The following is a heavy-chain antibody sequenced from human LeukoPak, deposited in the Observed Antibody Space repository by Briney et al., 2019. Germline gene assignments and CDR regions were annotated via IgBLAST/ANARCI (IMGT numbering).Heavy chain of an antibody. J-gene: IGHJ3*02. CDR2: ISWDGGST. CDR1: GFTFYDYT. CDR3: ARRGATRVAFDI. V-gene: IGHV3-43*01. D-gene: IGHD1-26*01. Sequence: GGSLRLSCAASGFTFYDYTMHWVRQAPGKGLEWVSLISWDGGSTYYADSVKGRFTISRDNAKNTLYLQMNSLRAEDTAVYYCARRGATRVAFDIWGQGTMVTVSS.